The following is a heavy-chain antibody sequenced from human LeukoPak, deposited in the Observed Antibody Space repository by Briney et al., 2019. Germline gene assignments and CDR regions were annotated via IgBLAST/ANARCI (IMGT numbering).Heavy chain of an antibody. Sequence: PGGSLRLSCAASGFTFSSYAMSWVRQAPGKGLEWVSAISGSGGSTYYADSVKGRFTISRDNSKNTLYLQMNSLRGEDTAVYYCAKAIGQEVPAASRWYDPWGQGTLVTVSS. CDR1: GFTFSSYA. J-gene: IGHJ5*02. V-gene: IGHV3-23*01. CDR3: AKAIGQEVPAASRWYDP. D-gene: IGHD2-2*01. CDR2: ISGSGGST.